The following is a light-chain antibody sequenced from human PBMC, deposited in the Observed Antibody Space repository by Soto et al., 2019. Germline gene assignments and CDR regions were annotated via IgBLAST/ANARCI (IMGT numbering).Light chain of an antibody. Sequence: DIKMTQSPSTLSGSVGDRATFSCRSSQTISSWLAWYQQKPGKAPKLLIYKASTLKSGVPSRFSGSGSGTEFTLTISSLQSEDFAVYYCQQYNNWPRTFGQGTKVDI. CDR1: QTISSW. CDR2: KAS. CDR3: QQYNNWPRT. V-gene: IGKV1-5*03. J-gene: IGKJ1*01.